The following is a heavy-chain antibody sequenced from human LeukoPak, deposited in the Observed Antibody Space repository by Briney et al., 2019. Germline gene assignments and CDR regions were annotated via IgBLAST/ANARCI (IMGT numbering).Heavy chain of an antibody. Sequence: KAGGSLRLSCAASGFTFSSFEMHWVRQPPGKGLEWIGEINHSGSTNYNPSLKSRVTISVDTSKNQFSLKLSSVTAADTAVYYCARYSGSYFGRVYFDYWGQGTLVTVSS. CDR1: GFTFSSFE. J-gene: IGHJ4*02. D-gene: IGHD1-26*01. V-gene: IGHV4-34*01. CDR3: ARYSGSYFGRVYFDY. CDR2: INHSGST.